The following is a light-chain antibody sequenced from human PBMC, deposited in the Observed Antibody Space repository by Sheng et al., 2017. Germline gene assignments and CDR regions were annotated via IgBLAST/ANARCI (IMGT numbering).Light chain of an antibody. CDR1: QDINFY. V-gene: IGKV1-9*01. CDR3: QQYDSYSWT. Sequence: DIQLTQSPSFLSASVGDRVTITCRASQDINFYLAWYQQRPGKAPKLLIYAASTLQSGVPSRFSGSGSGTEFTLTISSLQPEDFATYYCQQYDSYSWTFGQGTKVEIK. CDR2: AAS. J-gene: IGKJ1*01.